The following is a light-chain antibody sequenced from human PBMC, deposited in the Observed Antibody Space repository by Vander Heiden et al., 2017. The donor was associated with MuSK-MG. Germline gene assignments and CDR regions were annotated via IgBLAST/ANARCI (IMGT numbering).Light chain of an antibody. Sequence: EIVLTQSPGTLSLSPGEGAALSCMASQRMSSSYLAWYPQKPGQAPRLLIYGASIRATGIPDRFSGSGSGTDFTLTISRLEPEDFAVYYCQQYGSSPPWTFGQGTKVEIK. J-gene: IGKJ1*01. V-gene: IGKV3-20*01. CDR3: QQYGSSPPWT. CDR2: GAS. CDR1: QRMSSSY.